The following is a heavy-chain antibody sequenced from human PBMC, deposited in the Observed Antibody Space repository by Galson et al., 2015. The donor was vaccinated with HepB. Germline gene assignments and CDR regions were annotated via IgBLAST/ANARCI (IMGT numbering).Heavy chain of an antibody. D-gene: IGHD1-1*01. V-gene: IGHV3-66*01. CDR2: IYSGGST. CDR1: GFTVSSNY. J-gene: IGHJ3*02. CDR3: ARAVYKGGSDAFDI. Sequence: SLRLSCAASGFTVSSNYMSWVRQAPGKGLEWVSVIYSGGSTYYADSVKGRFTISRDNSKNTLYLQMNSLRAEDTAVYYCARAVYKGGSDAFDIWGQGTMVTVSS.